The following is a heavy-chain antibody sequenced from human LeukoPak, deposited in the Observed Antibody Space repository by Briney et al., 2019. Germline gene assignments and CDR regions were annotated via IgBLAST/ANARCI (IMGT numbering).Heavy chain of an antibody. CDR2: INPNSGGT. Sequence: ASVKVSCKASGYTFTGYYMHWVRQAPGQGLEWMGWINPNSGGTNYAQKFPGRVTMTRDTSISTAYMELSRLRSDDTSVYYCARVRSDYYDSSGYYLDDEFDYWGQGTLVTVSS. CDR1: GYTFTGYY. J-gene: IGHJ4*02. V-gene: IGHV1-2*02. CDR3: ARVRSDYYDSSGYYLDDEFDY. D-gene: IGHD3-22*01.